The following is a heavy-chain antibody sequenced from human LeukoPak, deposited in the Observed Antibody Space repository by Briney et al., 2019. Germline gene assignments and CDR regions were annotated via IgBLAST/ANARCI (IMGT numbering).Heavy chain of an antibody. CDR1: GGSFSGYY. Sequence: PSETLSLTCAVYGGSFSGYYWSWIRQPPGKGLEWIGEINHSGSTNYNPSLKSRVTISVDTSKNQFSLKLSSVTAADTAVYYCARARGYSYGSYYYYYYMDVWGKGTTVTVSS. CDR2: INHSGST. D-gene: IGHD5-18*01. V-gene: IGHV4-34*01. J-gene: IGHJ6*03. CDR3: ARARGYSYGSYYYYYYMDV.